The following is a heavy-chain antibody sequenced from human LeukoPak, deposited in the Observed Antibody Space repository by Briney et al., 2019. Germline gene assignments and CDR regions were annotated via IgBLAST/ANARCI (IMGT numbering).Heavy chain of an antibody. J-gene: IGHJ4*02. D-gene: IGHD3-10*01. V-gene: IGHV4-61*02. CDR2: IYTSGST. CDR3: ARACLDYGSGSYYNVLDY. Sequence: PSETLSLTCTVSGGSISSSSYYWSWIRQPAGKGLEWIGRIYTSGSTNYNPSLKSRVTIPVDTSKNQFSLKLSSVTAADTAVYYCARACLDYGSGSYYNVLDYWGQGTLVTVSS. CDR1: GGSISSSSYY.